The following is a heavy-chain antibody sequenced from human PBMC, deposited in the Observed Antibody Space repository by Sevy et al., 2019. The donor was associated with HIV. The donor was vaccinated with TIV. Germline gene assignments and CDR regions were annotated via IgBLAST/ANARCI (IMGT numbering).Heavy chain of an antibody. CDR3: ARGPPSSFGPNYYYYYYYMDV. V-gene: IGHV1-69*13. CDR1: GGTFSSYA. J-gene: IGHJ6*03. Sequence: ASVKVSCKASGGTFSSYAISWVRQAPGQGLEWMGGIIPIFGTANYAQKFQGRVTITADESTSTAYMELSSLRSEDTAVYYCARGPPSSFGPNYYYYYYYMDVWGKGTTVTVSS. D-gene: IGHD6-6*01. CDR2: IIPIFGTA.